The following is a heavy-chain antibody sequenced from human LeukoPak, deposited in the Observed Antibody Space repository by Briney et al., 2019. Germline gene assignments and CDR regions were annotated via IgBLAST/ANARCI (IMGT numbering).Heavy chain of an antibody. J-gene: IGHJ4*02. CDR1: GFTFSSYS. CDR2: ISSSSSYI. CDR3: ARLHGFDHDYSNSNNY. D-gene: IGHD4-11*01. V-gene: IGHV3-21*01. Sequence: PGGSLRLSCAASGFTFSSYSMNWVRQAPGKGLEWVSSISSSSSYIYYADSVKGRFTISRDNAKNTLYLQMNSLRAEDTAVYYCARLHGFDHDYSNSNNYWGQGTLVTVSS.